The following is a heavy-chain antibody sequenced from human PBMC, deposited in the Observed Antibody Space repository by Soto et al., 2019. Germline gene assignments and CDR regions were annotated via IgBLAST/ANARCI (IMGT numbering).Heavy chain of an antibody. J-gene: IGHJ4*02. D-gene: IGHD2-21*02. CDR1: GYSFTTYG. CDR2: ISTDKGNT. Sequence: ASVKVSCKASGYSFTTYGMTWVRQAPGQGLEWMGWISTDKGNTKYAQNFQSRATLTTDTSTSTAYTELRSLRSDDTAVYYCARDHHCSLDYWGKGPLVTVSS. V-gene: IGHV1-18*01. CDR3: ARDHHCSLDY.